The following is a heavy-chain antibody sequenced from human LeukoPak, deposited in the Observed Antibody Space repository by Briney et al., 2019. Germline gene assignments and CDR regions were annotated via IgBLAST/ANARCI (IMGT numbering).Heavy chain of an antibody. CDR2: IRYDGSHE. J-gene: IGHJ4*01. CDR3: AKPSGSGVDY. CDR1: GFTFSTHH. Sequence: AGGPLRLSCGASGFTFSTHHMHWVRQAPGKGLEWVAFIRYDGSHEYYADSVKGRFTISRDNYKNTLYLQMNSVRSEDTALYYCAKPSGSGVDYWGQGTRVTVSS. D-gene: IGHD1-26*01. V-gene: IGHV3-30*02.